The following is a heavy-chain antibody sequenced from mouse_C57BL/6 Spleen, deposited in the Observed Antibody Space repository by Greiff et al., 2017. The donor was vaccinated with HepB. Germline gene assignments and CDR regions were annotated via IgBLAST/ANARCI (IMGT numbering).Heavy chain of an antibody. CDR3: ARGEGYGYEGYWYFDV. J-gene: IGHJ1*03. CDR2: ISDGGSYT. CDR1: GFTFSSYA. D-gene: IGHD2-2*01. V-gene: IGHV5-4*01. Sequence: EVQRVESGGGLVKPGGSLKLSCAASGFTFSSYAMSWVRQTPEKRLAWVATISDGGSYTYYPDNVKGRFTISRDNAKNNLYLQMSHLKSEDTAMYYCARGEGYGYEGYWYFDVWGTGTTVTVSS.